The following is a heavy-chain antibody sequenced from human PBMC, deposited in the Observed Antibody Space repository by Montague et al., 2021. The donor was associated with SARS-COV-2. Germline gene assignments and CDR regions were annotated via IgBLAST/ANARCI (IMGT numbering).Heavy chain of an antibody. Sequence: CAISGDSVSSNSATWNWVRQSPSRGLEWLGRTYYRSKWYNDYAVSVRGRVTINPDISKNQFSLQLNSVTPEDTAIYYCTSGREGNYNVMDVWGQGTTVTVSS. J-gene: IGHJ6*02. D-gene: IGHD1-1*01. CDR2: TYYRSKWYN. V-gene: IGHV6-1*01. CDR3: TSGREGNYNVMDV. CDR1: GDSVSSNSAT.